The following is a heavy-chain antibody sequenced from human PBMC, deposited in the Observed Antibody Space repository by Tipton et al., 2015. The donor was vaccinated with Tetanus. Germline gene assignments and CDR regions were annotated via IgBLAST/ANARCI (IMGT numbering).Heavy chain of an antibody. CDR2: ISGSGAST. V-gene: IGHV3-23*01. D-gene: IGHD1-7*01. J-gene: IGHJ5*02. CDR1: GFTFSSYV. CDR3: AKGGWNYWFDP. Sequence: GSLRLSCAASGFTFSSYVMSWVRQAPGKGLEWVSAISGSGASTYYADSVRGRFTFSRDNSRNTLYLQMNSLRAGDTAMYYCAKGGWNYWFDPWGQGTLVTVSS.